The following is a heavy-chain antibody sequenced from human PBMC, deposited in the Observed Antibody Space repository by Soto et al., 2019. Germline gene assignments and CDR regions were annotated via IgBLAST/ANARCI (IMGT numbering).Heavy chain of an antibody. CDR2: IYHSGST. Sequence: PXETLFLTCAVAGCSISNSNWWSWVRQPPGKGLEWIGNIYHSGSTNYNPSLKSRVTISIDKSNNQFSLKLISVTAADTSVYYCARVGHNDGYFDFDYWGQVTLVTVSS. D-gene: IGHD5-18*01. J-gene: IGHJ4*02. V-gene: IGHV4-4*02. CDR1: GCSISNSNW. CDR3: ARVGHNDGYFDFDY.